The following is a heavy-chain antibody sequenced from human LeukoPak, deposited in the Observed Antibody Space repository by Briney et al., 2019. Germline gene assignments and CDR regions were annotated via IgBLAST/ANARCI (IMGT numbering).Heavy chain of an antibody. V-gene: IGHV2-70*04. CDR2: IDWDDDK. CDR1: GSSLSTSGMR. D-gene: IGHD1-26*01. CDR3: ARLNSGTYLDY. J-gene: IGHJ4*02. Sequence: SGPTLVNPTQTPTLTCTFSGSSLSTSGMRVSWIRQPPGKALEWLARIDWDDDKFYSTSLKTRLTISKDTSKNQVVLTMTNMDPVDTATYYCARLNSGTYLDYWGQGTLVTVSS.